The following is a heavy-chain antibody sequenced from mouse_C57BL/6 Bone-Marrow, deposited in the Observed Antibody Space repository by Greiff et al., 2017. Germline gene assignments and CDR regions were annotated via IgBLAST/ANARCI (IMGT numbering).Heavy chain of an antibody. Sequence: QVQLQQSGPGLVQPSQSLSITCTVSGFSLTGYGVHWVRQSPGKGLEWLGVIWRGGSTDYNAAFMSRLSITKDNSKSQVFFKMNSLQADDTAIYYCAKGSDGYPAWFAYWGQGTLVTVSA. D-gene: IGHD2-3*01. CDR3: AKGSDGYPAWFAY. CDR2: IWRGGST. J-gene: IGHJ3*01. V-gene: IGHV2-5*01. CDR1: GFSLTGYG.